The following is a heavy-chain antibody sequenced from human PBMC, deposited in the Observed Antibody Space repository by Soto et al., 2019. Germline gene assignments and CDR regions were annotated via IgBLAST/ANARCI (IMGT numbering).Heavy chain of an antibody. Sequence: GESLKISCAASGFTFSSYWMSWVRQAPGKGPEWVANIKQDGSEKYYVDSVKGRFTISRDNAKNSLYLQMNSLRAEDTAVYYCARDMLLLYGMDVWGQGTTVTVSS. D-gene: IGHD2-15*01. CDR3: ARDMLLLYGMDV. V-gene: IGHV3-7*03. J-gene: IGHJ6*02. CDR1: GFTFSSYW. CDR2: IKQDGSEK.